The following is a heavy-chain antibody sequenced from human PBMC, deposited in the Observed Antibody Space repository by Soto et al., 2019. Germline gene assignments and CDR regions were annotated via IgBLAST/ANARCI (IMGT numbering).Heavy chain of an antibody. CDR1: AFTFSSYS. J-gene: IGHJ6*02. D-gene: IGHD2-8*01. CDR2: ITSGSSFI. CDR3: ARSQRNGAMDV. V-gene: IGHV3-21*01. Sequence: GGSLRLSCVGSAFTFSSYSLNWVRQAPGKGREWVSSITSGSSFIDYADSVKGRFTISRDDAKNSLFLQMSSLRADDTAVYYCARSQRNGAMDVWGQGTTVTVSS.